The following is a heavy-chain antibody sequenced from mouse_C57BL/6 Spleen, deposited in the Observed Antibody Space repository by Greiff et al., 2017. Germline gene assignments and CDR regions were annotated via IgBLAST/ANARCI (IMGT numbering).Heavy chain of an antibody. Sequence: QVQLKQSGAELVRPGASVTLSCKASGYTFTDYEMHWVKQTPVHGLEWIGAIDPETGGTAYNQKFKGKAILTADKSSSTAYMELRSLTSEDSAVYYCTRWDTTVGDYAMDYWGQGTSVTVSS. D-gene: IGHD1-1*01. J-gene: IGHJ4*01. CDR3: TRWDTTVGDYAMDY. CDR1: GYTFTDYE. V-gene: IGHV1-15*01. CDR2: IDPETGGT.